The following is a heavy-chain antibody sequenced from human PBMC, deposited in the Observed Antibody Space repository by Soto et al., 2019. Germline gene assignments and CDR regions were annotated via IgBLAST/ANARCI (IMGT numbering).Heavy chain of an antibody. CDR1: GGSFSGYY. J-gene: IGHJ4*02. V-gene: IGHV4-34*01. D-gene: IGHD6-13*01. CDR2: INHSGST. CDR3: ARGPQAAAGNRGGDFDY. Sequence: PSETLSLTCAVYGGSFSGYYWSWIRQPPGKGLEWIGEINHSGSTNYNPSLKSRVTISVDTSKNQFSLKLSSVTAADTAVYYCARGPQAAAGNRGGDFDYWGQGTLVTVS.